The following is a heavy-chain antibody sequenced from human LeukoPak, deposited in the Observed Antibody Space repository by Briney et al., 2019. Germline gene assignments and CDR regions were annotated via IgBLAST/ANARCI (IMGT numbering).Heavy chain of an antibody. V-gene: IGHV1-18*01. CDR2: ISAHNGQT. J-gene: IGHJ4*02. CDR3: VRDIALIAAAGYYFDH. D-gene: IGHD6-13*01. CDR1: GYTFTNYG. Sequence: ASVKVSCKASGYTFTNYGISWVRQAPGQGREWVGWISAHNGQTIYTPSLQGRVTTTTDTSTNTAYMQLTGLTSGDTAVYYCVRDIALIAAAGYYFDHWGQGTQVTVSS.